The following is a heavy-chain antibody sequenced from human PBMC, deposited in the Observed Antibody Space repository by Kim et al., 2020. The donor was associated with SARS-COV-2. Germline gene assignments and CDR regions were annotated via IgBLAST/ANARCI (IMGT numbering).Heavy chain of an antibody. CDR1: GFTFSSYA. CDR3: ARDLSIVATTPTDY. CDR2: ISYDGSNK. J-gene: IGHJ4*02. Sequence: GGSLRLSCAASGFTFSSYAMHWVRQAPGKGLEWVAVISYDGSNKYYADSVKGRFTISRDNSKNTLYLQMNSLRAEDTAVYYCARDLSIVATTPTDYWGQG. D-gene: IGHD5-12*01. V-gene: IGHV3-30*04.